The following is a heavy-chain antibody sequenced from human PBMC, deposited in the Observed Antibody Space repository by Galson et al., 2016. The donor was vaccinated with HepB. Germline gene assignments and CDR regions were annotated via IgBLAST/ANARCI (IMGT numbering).Heavy chain of an antibody. J-gene: IGHJ5*02. D-gene: IGHD2-8*02. V-gene: IGHV4-4*02. Sequence: ETLSLTCAVSGASISSHNWWNWVRQPPGKGLEWIGEIDHRGTTNYNPSLRSRVTISADKSKNQFSLKLTSVTAADTAVYYCARILVGCTGTSRFFDPWGQGTLVTVSS. CDR2: IDHRGTT. CDR1: GASISSHNW. CDR3: ARILVGCTGTSRFFDP.